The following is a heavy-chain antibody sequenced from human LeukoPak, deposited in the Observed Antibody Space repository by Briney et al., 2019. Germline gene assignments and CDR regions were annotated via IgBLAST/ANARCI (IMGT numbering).Heavy chain of an antibody. CDR1: GFTFSNYW. CDR2: IKLDGSEK. J-gene: IGHJ4*02. V-gene: IGHV3-7*01. Sequence: GGSLRLSCAASGFTFSNYWMTWVRQAPGKGLEWVANIKLDGSEKYYVDSVKGRFTISRDNAKNSLFLQMNSLRAEDTAVYYCARSGKWEPYDYWGQGTLVTVSS. CDR3: ARSGKWEPYDY. D-gene: IGHD1-26*01.